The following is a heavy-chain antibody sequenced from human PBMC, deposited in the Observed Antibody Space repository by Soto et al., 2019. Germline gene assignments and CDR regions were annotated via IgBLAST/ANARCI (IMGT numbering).Heavy chain of an antibody. CDR1: GGSFSIYY. J-gene: IGHJ6*03. D-gene: IGHD6-19*01. CDR2: INHRGTT. Sequence: QVQLQQWGAGLLKPSETLSLTCAVYGGSFSIYYWTWVRQPPGKGLEWIGEINHRGTTNYNPSLESRVTISVDTSKNQVFLKLNSATAADTAVYYCARGGGSGWYMDVWGKGTTVTVSS. CDR3: ARGGGSGWYMDV. V-gene: IGHV4-34*01.